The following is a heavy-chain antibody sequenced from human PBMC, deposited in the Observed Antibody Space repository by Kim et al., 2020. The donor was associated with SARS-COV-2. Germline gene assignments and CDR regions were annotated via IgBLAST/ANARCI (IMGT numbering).Heavy chain of an antibody. CDR2: IYYSGST. CDR3: ARDGVTWPYDAFDI. CDR1: GGSISSYY. Sequence: SETLSLTCTVSGGSISSYYWSWIRQPPGKGLEWIGYIYYSGSTNYNPSLKSRVTISVDTSKNQFSLKLSSVTAADTAVYYCARDGVTWPYDAFDIWGQGTMVTVSS. D-gene: IGHD5-18*01. J-gene: IGHJ3*02. V-gene: IGHV4-59*01.